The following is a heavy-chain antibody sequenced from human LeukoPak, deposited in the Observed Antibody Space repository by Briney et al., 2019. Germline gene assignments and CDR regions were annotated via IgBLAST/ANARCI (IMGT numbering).Heavy chain of an antibody. V-gene: IGHV3-23*01. CDR2: TSGSGGST. CDR1: GFTFSSSS. D-gene: IGHD6-19*01. J-gene: IGHJ4*02. CDR3: AKGSGWYV. Sequence: GGSLRLSCAASGFTFSSSSMSWVRQAPGKGLEWVSVTSGSGGSTDYADSVKGRFTISRDNSKITLYLQMNSLRAEDTAVYYCAKGSGWYVWGQGTLVTVSS.